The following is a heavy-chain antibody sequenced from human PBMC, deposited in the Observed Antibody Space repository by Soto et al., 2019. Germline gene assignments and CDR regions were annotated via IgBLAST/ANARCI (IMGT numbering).Heavy chain of an antibody. V-gene: IGHV4-59*08. CDR2: IYYSGST. CDR1: GGSISSYY. CDR3: ARRGQNYYCSGSDYYGMDF. Sequence: SETLSLTCTVSGGSISSYYWSWIRQPPGKGLEWIGYIYYSGSTNYNPSLKSRVTISVGTSKNQFSLKLSSVTAADTAVYYCARRGQNYYCSGSDYYGMDFWGQGTTVTGSS. D-gene: IGHD3-10*01. J-gene: IGHJ6*02.